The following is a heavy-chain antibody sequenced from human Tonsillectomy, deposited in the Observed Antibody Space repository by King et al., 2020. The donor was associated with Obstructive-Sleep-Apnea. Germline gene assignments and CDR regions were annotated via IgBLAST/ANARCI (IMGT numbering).Heavy chain of an antibody. CDR2: FYYSGST. D-gene: IGHD3-10*01. V-gene: IGHV4-59*08. CDR1: GDSISGYY. Sequence: LQLQESGPGLVKPSETLSLTCTVSGDSISGYYWSWIRQPPGKGLEWIGYFYYSGSTNYNPSHKSRVTISVDTSKNQFSLKLSSVTAADTAVYYCARQGYYGSGRYFDLWGRGTLVTVSS. CDR3: ARQGYYGSGRYFDL. J-gene: IGHJ2*01.